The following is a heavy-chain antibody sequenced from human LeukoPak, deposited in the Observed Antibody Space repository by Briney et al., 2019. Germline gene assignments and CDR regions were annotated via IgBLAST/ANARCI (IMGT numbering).Heavy chain of an antibody. D-gene: IGHD4-17*01. CDR3: ARSPGPVTNFDY. J-gene: IGHJ4*02. Sequence: GASVKVSCKASGYTFTSYGISWVRQAPGQGLEWMGWISAYNGNTNYAQKLQGRVTMTRNTSISTAYMELSSLRSEDTAVYYCARSPGPVTNFDYWGQGTLVTVSS. CDR2: ISAYNGNT. V-gene: IGHV1-18*01. CDR1: GYTFTSYG.